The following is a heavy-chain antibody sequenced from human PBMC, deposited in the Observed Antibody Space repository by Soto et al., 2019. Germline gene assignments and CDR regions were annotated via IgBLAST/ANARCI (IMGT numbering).Heavy chain of an antibody. CDR3: PRMSRQPFRYDLIHYARSFGALFL. V-gene: IGHV1-69*13. D-gene: IGHD3-10*02. CDR2: IIPIFGSA. Sequence: SSWKPSSKAPGGTLTDYACSCVRQSPAQELKYMGGIIPIFGSANYAQKLQGRVTITADESTNTAYMELRSLRSEDTAVYCCPRMSRQPFRYDLIHYARSFGALFLWG. J-gene: IGHJ2*01. CDR1: GGTLTDYA.